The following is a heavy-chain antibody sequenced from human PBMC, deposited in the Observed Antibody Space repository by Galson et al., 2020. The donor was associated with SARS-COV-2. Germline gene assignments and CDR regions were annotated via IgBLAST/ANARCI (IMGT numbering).Heavy chain of an antibody. CDR3: ARGRSTWYHDAFDI. Sequence: GEFLKISFAASGFNFSSYGMHWVRQAPGKGLEWVAVISYDGSNKYYADSVKGRFTISRDNSKNTLSLQMNSLRPEDTDVYYCARGRSTWYHDAFDIWGQGTMVTVSS. D-gene: IGHD6-13*01. J-gene: IGHJ3*02. V-gene: IGHV3-30*03. CDR1: GFNFSSYG. CDR2: ISYDGSNK.